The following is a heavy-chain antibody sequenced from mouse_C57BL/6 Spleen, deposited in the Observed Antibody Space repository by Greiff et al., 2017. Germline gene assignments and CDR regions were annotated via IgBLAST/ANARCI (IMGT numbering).Heavy chain of an antibody. CDR3: ARSAFGHSYSYFCG. V-gene: IGHV1-72*01. D-gene: IGHD3-1*01. Sequence: QVQLQQPGAELVKPGASVKLSCKASGYTFTSYWMHWVKQRPGRGLEWIGRIDPNSGGTKYNEKFKSKATLTVDKPSSTAYVQLSSLTSEDSAAYYCARSAFGHSYSYFCGWGTGTTVTVSS. CDR1: GYTFTSYW. J-gene: IGHJ1*03. CDR2: IDPNSGGT.